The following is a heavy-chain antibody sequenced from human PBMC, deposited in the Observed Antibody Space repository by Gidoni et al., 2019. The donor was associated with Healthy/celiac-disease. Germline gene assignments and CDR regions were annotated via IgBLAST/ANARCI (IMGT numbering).Heavy chain of an antibody. D-gene: IGHD6-13*01. J-gene: IGHJ3*02. CDR2: IYYSGST. CDR1: GGSLRSSSYY. CDR3: ARRWQQLVQDACDI. V-gene: IGHV4-39*01. Sequence: QLQLQESGPGLVTPSATLSLTCTVSGGSLRSSSYYWGGIRQPPGKGLEWIGSIYYSGSTYYNPSLKSRVTISVDTSKNQFSLKRSSVTAADTAVYYCARRWQQLVQDACDIWGQGTMVTVSS.